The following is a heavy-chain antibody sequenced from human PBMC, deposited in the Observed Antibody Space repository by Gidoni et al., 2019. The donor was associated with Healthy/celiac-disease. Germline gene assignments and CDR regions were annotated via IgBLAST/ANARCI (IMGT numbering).Heavy chain of an antibody. D-gene: IGHD3-3*01. Sequence: QLQLQESGPGLVKPSETLSLTCTVSGGSISSSSYYWGWICQPPGKGLEWIGSIYYSGSTYYNPSLKSRVTISVDTSKNQFSLKLSSVTAADTAVYYCARHLVNSFEVVPYYFDYWGQGTLVTVSS. CDR2: IYYSGST. V-gene: IGHV4-39*01. CDR3: ARHLVNSFEVVPYYFDY. CDR1: GGSISSSSYY. J-gene: IGHJ4*02.